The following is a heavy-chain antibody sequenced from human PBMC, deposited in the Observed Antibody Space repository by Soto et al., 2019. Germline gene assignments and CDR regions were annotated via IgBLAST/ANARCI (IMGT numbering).Heavy chain of an antibody. CDR1: GGTFSSYT. Sequence: QVQLVQSGAEVKKPGSSVKVSCKASGGTFSSYTISWVRQAPGQGLEWMGRIIPILGIANYAQKFQGRVTITADKSTSTAYMELSSLRSEDTAVYYCARARRGGCSGGSCYSWFDPWGQGTLVTVSS. V-gene: IGHV1-69*02. CDR3: ARARRGGCSGGSCYSWFDP. J-gene: IGHJ5*02. D-gene: IGHD2-15*01. CDR2: IIPILGIA.